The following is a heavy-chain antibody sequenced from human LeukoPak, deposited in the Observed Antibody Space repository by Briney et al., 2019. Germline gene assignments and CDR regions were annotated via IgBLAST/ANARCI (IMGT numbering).Heavy chain of an antibody. D-gene: IGHD3-22*01. CDR2: IIPILGIA. V-gene: IGHV1-69*02. CDR3: ARRDYYDSSVSLDY. CDR1: GGTLTGYT. J-gene: IGHJ4*02. Sequence: SVKVSCKASGGTLTGYTISWVRQAPGHGLEWMGRIIPILGIATYAQKFQGRVKFTADKSTSTAYLELSSLRSEDTAVYYCARRDYYDSSVSLDYWGQGTLVTVSS.